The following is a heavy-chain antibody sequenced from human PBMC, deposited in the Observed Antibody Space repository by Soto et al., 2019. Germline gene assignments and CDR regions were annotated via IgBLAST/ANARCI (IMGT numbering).Heavy chain of an antibody. Sequence: QVQLVQSGAEVKKPGSSVKVSCKASGGTFSSYTISWVRQAPGQGLEWMGRIIPILGIANYAQKFQGRVTFTAXKSTSTAYMELSSLRSEDTAVYYCARGAAAAGPGYWGQGTLVTVSS. D-gene: IGHD6-13*01. J-gene: IGHJ4*02. V-gene: IGHV1-69*02. CDR3: ARGAAAAGPGY. CDR2: IIPILGIA. CDR1: GGTFSSYT.